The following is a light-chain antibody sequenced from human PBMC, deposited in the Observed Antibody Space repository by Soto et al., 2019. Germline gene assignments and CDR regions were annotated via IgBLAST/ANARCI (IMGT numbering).Light chain of an antibody. V-gene: IGLV2-14*01. CDR1: SSDIGAYDY. J-gene: IGLJ1*01. CDR3: FSSTTTSTHV. Sequence: QSALTQPASLSGSPGQSITISCTGTSSDIGAYDYVSWFQQHPGKAPKLMISEVNNRPSGVSNRFSGSKSGNTAYLTIPGLQVEDEAEYFCFSSTTTSTHVFGTGTKVTVL. CDR2: EVN.